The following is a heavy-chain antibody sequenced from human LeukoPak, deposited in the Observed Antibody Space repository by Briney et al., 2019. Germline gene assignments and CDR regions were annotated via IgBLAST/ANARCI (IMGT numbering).Heavy chain of an antibody. CDR3: ERDFDWLFD. J-gene: IGHJ4*02. D-gene: IGHD3-9*01. V-gene: IGHV1-69*04. Sequence: ASVKVSCKASGGTFSSYAISWVRQAPGQGLEWMGRIIPILGIANYAQKFQGRVTITADKSTSTAYMELSSLRSEDTDVYYCERDFDWLFDWGQGTLVTVSS. CDR1: GGTFSSYA. CDR2: IIPILGIA.